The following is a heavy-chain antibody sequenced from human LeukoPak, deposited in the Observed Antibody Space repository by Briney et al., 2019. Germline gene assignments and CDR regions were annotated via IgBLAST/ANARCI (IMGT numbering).Heavy chain of an antibody. D-gene: IGHD5-24*01. CDR3: ASRWRWLQY. CDR1: GFTFSSYE. J-gene: IGHJ4*02. V-gene: IGHV3-48*03. CDR2: ISSSGSTI. Sequence: GGSLRLSCAASGFTFSSYEMNWVRQAPGKGLEWVSYISSSGSTIYYADSVKGRFTISRDNAKNSLYLQMNSLRADDTAVYYCASRWRWLQYWGQGTLVTVSS.